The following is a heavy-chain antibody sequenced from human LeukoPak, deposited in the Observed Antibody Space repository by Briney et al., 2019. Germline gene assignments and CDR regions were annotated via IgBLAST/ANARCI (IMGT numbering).Heavy chain of an antibody. Sequence: SVKVSCKASGYTFTSYDINWVRQVTGQGLEWMGGIIPIFGTANYAQKFQGRVTITADKSTSTAYMELSSLRSEDTAVYYCARGYDSSGYYNYYYMDVWGKGTTVTISS. CDR2: IIPIFGTA. CDR3: ARGYDSSGYYNYYYMDV. J-gene: IGHJ6*03. D-gene: IGHD3-22*01. V-gene: IGHV1-69*06. CDR1: GYTFTSYD.